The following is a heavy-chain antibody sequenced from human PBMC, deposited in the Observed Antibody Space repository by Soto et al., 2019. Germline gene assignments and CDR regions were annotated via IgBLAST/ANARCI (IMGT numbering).Heavy chain of an antibody. Sequence: EVQLLESGGGLVQPGGSLRLSCAASGFTFSSYAMSWVRQAPGKGLEWVSAISGSGGSAYYADSVKGRFTISRDNSKNTLYLQMNSLRAEDTAVYYCAKGEYSSSSSRAYYYYGMDVWGQGTTVTVSS. CDR1: GFTFSSYA. J-gene: IGHJ6*02. CDR3: AKGEYSSSSSRAYYYYGMDV. CDR2: ISGSGGSA. D-gene: IGHD6-6*01. V-gene: IGHV3-23*01.